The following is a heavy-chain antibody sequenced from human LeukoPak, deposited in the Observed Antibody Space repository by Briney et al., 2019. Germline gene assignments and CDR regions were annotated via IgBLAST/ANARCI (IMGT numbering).Heavy chain of an antibody. V-gene: IGHV4-61*02. CDR3: ARDIHRGGLYQSLGY. CDR2: IYTSGST. D-gene: IGHD3-16*01. Sequence: SETLSLTCTVSGGSISSGSYYWSWIRQPAGKGLEWIGRIYTSGSTNYNPSLKSRVTISVDTSKNQFSLKLSSVTAADTAVYYCARDIHRGGLYQSLGYWGQGTLVTVSS. J-gene: IGHJ4*02. CDR1: GGSISSGSYY.